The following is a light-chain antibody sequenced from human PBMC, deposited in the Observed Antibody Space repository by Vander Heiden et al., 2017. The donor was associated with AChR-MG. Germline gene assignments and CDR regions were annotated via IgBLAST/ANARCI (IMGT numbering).Light chain of an antibody. CDR3: ATWDGSLRGWV. J-gene: IGLJ3*02. V-gene: IGLV1-44*01. CDR2: SDD. Sequence: QSVLTQPPSASGTPGQSVTIPCSGSGSNIFSDTVDWYQQLPGTAPKLLIYSDDQRPSGVPDRFSGSKSATSASLAISGLQSEDEADYFCATWDGSLRGWVFGGGTKLTVL. CDR1: GSNIFSDT.